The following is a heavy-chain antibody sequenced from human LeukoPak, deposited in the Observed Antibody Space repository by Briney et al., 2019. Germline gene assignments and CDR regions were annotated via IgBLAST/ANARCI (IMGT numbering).Heavy chain of an antibody. V-gene: IGHV1-2*02. J-gene: IGHJ4*02. CDR2: IDINSGGT. CDR3: ATNRIGSSLEY. D-gene: IGHD6-19*01. Sequence: ASVKLSFKAPGYTFTVHNMDWVRQAPGQGLEWMGRIDINSGGTTFAQHFQGRVTLTRDTSISTGYMELSGLTSDDTAVYYCATNRIGSSLEYWGPGKLVSVSS. CDR1: GYTFTVHN.